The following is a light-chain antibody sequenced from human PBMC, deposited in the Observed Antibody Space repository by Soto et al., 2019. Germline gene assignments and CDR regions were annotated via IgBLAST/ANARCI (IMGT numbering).Light chain of an antibody. CDR2: AAS. CDR1: QSVGTY. V-gene: IGKV3-11*01. J-gene: IGKJ2*01. Sequence: EIVLTQSPSTLSLSPGERATLSCRVSQSVGTYLAWFQHKPGQPPRLIIYAASNRATGIPARFSGSGSGTHFPLNISSLEPEVFALYVCQQGSNWPRTFGQGTKLEI. CDR3: QQGSNWPRT.